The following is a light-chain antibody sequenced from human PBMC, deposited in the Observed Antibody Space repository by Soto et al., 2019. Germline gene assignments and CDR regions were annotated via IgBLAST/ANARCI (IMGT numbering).Light chain of an antibody. CDR2: SNI. CDR1: RSSIGSNT. J-gene: IGLJ1*01. Sequence: QSVLTQPPSASGTPGQRVTISCSGSRSSIGSNTVNWYQHLPGMAPKLLIYSNIHRPSGVPDRFSASKAGASVSLAISGLQSGDEGDYYCAAWDASLGGFYVFGSGTKLTVL. V-gene: IGLV1-44*01. CDR3: AAWDASLGGFYV.